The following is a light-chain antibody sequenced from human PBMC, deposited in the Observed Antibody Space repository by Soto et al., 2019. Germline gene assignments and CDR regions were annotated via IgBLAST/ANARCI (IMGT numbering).Light chain of an antibody. V-gene: IGLV2-11*01. CDR1: SSDVGGYNY. CDR3: CSYAGSYTFYV. J-gene: IGLJ1*01. Sequence: LTQPRSVSGSPGQSVTISCTGTSSDVGGYNYVSWYQQHPGKAPKLMIYGVSKRPSGVPDRFSGSKSGNTASLTISGLQAEDEADYYCCSYAGSYTFYVFGTGTKVTVL. CDR2: GVS.